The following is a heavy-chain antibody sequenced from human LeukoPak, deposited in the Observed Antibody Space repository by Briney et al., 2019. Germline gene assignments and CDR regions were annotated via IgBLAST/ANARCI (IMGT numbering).Heavy chain of an antibody. CDR2: IGASSATI. V-gene: IGHV3-48*04. J-gene: IGHJ6*03. CDR1: GFSFSSYS. CDR3: AKVFGVEYFYYMDV. Sequence: GGSLRLSCAASGFSFSSYSMNWVRQAPGKGLEWISYIGASSATIHYAVSVRGRFTISRDNAKNSLFLQMDNLRAEDTAVYYCAKVFGVEYFYYMDVWGNGATVIVSS. D-gene: IGHD3-3*01.